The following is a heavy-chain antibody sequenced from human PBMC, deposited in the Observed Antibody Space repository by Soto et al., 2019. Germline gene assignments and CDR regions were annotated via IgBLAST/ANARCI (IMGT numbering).Heavy chain of an antibody. CDR3: ARWAIFGVVIRSDWFDP. D-gene: IGHD3-3*01. CDR1: GYTFPSYG. J-gene: IGHJ5*02. V-gene: IGHV1-18*01. CDR2: ISAYNGNT. Sequence: ASVQVSCKGSGYTFPSYGISWVRQAPGQGLEWMGWISAYNGNTNYAQKLQGRVTMNTDTATSTAYMELRSLRSDDTAVYYCARWAIFGVVIRSDWFDPWGQGTLVTVSS.